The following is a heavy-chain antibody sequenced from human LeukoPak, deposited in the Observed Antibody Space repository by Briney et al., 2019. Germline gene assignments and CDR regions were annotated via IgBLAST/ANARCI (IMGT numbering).Heavy chain of an antibody. D-gene: IGHD5-24*01. CDR3: ARDPLWLPRVPLDS. V-gene: IGHV3-74*01. CDR1: GFTFSNYW. CDR2: INGDGSDT. J-gene: IGHJ4*02. Sequence: GGSLRLSCAASGFTFSNYWMHWVRQAPGKGLVWVSRINGDGSDTTYVDSVKGRFTISRDNAKDTLYLQMNSLRAEDTAVYYCARDPLWLPRVPLDSWGQGTLVTVSS.